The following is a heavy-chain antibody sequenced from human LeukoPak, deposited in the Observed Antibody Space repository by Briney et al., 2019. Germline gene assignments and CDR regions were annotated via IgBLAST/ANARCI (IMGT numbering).Heavy chain of an antibody. D-gene: IGHD3-3*01. CDR2: IYYSGNT. J-gene: IGHJ4*02. CDR1: GVSISSSNSY. CDR3: ARGSLLEWLLYFDY. Sequence: SETLSLTCTVSGVSISSSNSYWGWIRQPPGKGLEWIGSIYYSGNTYYNASLKSQVSISIDTSKNQFSLRLTSVTAADTAVYYCARGSLLEWLLYFDYWGQGTLVTVSS. V-gene: IGHV4-39*01.